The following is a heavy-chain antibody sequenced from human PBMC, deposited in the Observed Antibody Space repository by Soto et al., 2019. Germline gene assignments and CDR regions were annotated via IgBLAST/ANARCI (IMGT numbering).Heavy chain of an antibody. CDR2: IYYSGST. J-gene: IGHJ5*02. D-gene: IGHD4-4*01. CDR1: GGSISSGDYY. V-gene: IGHV4-30-4*01. Sequence: SETLSLTCTVSGGSISSGDYYWSWIRQPPGKGLEWIGYIYYSGSTYYNPSLKSRVTISVDTSKNQFSLKLSSVTAADTAVYYCARAREGYSIDLNWFDPWGQGTLVTVS. CDR3: ARAREGYSIDLNWFDP.